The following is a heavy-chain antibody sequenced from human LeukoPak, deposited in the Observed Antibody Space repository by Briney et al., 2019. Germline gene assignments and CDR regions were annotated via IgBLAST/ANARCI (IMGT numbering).Heavy chain of an antibody. V-gene: IGHV4-4*07. J-gene: IGHJ3*02. Sequence: PSETLSLTCTVSGGSISSYSWNWIRQSAGKGLEWIGRIYSTGGTDYNPSLKSRVTMSVDTSKNQFSLKLSSVTAAHTAVYFCARGALPSAFDIWGQGTMVTVSS. CDR1: GGSISSYS. CDR3: ARGALPSAFDI. CDR2: IYSTGGT.